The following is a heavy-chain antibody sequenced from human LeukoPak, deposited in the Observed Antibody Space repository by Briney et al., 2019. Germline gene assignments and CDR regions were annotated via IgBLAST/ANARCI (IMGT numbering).Heavy chain of an antibody. Sequence: VKPSETLSLTCTVSGGSISSYYWSWIRQPPGKGLEWIGRIYTSGSTNYNPSLKSRVTISVDTSKNQFSLKMGSVTAADTAMYYCANTPLTGEHAFDIWGQGTMVTVSS. CDR2: IYTSGST. D-gene: IGHD7-27*01. V-gene: IGHV4-4*07. CDR1: GGSISSYY. J-gene: IGHJ3*02. CDR3: ANTPLTGEHAFDI.